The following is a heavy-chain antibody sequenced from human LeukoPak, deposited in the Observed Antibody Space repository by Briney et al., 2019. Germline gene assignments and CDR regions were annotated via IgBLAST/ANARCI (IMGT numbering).Heavy chain of an antibody. J-gene: IGHJ5*02. CDR1: GGSISSYY. D-gene: IGHD3-9*01. CDR2: IYYSGST. V-gene: IGHV4-59*12. CDR3: ARESVLRYFDWLGGFDP. Sequence: SETLSLTCTVSGGSISSYYWSWIRQPPGKGLEWIGYIYYSGSTNYNPSLKSRVTISVDTSKNQFSLKLSSVTAADTAVYYCARESVLRYFDWLGGFDPWGQGTLVTVSS.